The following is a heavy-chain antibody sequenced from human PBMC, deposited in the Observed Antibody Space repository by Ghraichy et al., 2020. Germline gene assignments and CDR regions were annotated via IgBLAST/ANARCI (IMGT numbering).Heavy chain of an antibody. CDR1: GFTFSSYA. J-gene: IGHJ3*02. V-gene: IGHV3-23*01. CDR3: AILNNGRGSFDI. Sequence: ETLSLTCAASGFTFSSYAMTWVRQAPAKGLEWVSFISDSGGRTAYADSVKGRCTISRDNSKNTLYLQMSSLRVEDTAVYYCAILNNGRGSFDIWGQGTMVAVSS. D-gene: IGHD2-8*01. CDR2: ISDSGGRT.